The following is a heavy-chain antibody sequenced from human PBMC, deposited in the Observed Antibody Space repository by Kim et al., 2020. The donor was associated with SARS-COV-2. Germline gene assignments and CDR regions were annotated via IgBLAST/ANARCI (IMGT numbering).Heavy chain of an antibody. CDR3: ARDTRKISYDSREDY. Sequence: ASVKVSCKASGYTFTSYGISWVRQAPGQGLEWMGWISAYNGNTNYAQKLQGRVTMTTDTSTSTAYMELRSLRSDDTAVYYCARDTRKISYDSREDYWGQGTLVTVSS. D-gene: IGHD3-22*01. J-gene: IGHJ4*02. CDR1: GYTFTSYG. V-gene: IGHV1-18*01. CDR2: ISAYNGNT.